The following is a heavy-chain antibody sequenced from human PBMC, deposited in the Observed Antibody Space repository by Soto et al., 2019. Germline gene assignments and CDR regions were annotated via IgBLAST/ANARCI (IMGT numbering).Heavy chain of an antibody. CDR2: ISGSGGST. J-gene: IGHJ5*02. Sequence: GGSLRLSCAASGFTFSSYAMSWVRQAPGKGLEWVSAISGSGGSTYYADSVKGRFTISRDNPKNTLYLQMNSLRAEDTAVYYCAKNLVRGVIYWFDPWGQGTLVTVSS. CDR1: GFTFSSYA. V-gene: IGHV3-23*01. D-gene: IGHD3-10*01. CDR3: AKNLVRGVIYWFDP.